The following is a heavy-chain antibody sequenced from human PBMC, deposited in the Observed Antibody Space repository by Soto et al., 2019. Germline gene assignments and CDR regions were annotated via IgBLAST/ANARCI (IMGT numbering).Heavy chain of an antibody. V-gene: IGHV1-3*01. J-gene: IGHJ5*02. CDR1: GGTFSSYA. CDR3: ARDSIAAAGIFPPFDP. CDR2: INAGNGNT. Sequence: ASVKVSCKASGGTFSSYAISWVRQAPGQGLEWMGWINAGNGNTKYSQKFQGRVTITRDTSASTAYMELSSLRSEDTAVYYCARDSIAAAGIFPPFDPWGQGTLVTVSS. D-gene: IGHD6-13*01.